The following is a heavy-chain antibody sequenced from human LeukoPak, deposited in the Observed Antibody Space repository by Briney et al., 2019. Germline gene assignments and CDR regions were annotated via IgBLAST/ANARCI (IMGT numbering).Heavy chain of an antibody. CDR1: GYTFTGFY. J-gene: IGHJ4*02. CDR2: INPNSGGT. V-gene: IGHV1-2*02. D-gene: IGHD6-6*01. CDR3: ARDLSSSSVVDY. Sequence: ASVKVSCKASGYTFTGFYIHWVRQAPGQGLEWMGWINPNSGGTNYAQKFQGRVTMTRDTSISTAYMELSRLRSDDTAVYYCARDLSSSSVVDYWGQGTLVTVSS.